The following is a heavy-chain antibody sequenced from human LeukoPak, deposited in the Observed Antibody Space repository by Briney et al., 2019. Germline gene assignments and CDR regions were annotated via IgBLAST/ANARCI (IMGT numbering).Heavy chain of an antibody. CDR2: IYPGDSDT. Sequence: GESLKISCKGSGYSFTSYWIAWVRQMPGKGLELMVIIYPGDSDTRYSPSFQGQVTISADKSISTDYLQWSSLKASDTATYYCARTHSGSYRRGYFDYWGQGPLVTVSS. D-gene: IGHD1-26*01. V-gene: IGHV5-51*01. CDR3: ARTHSGSYRRGYFDY. J-gene: IGHJ4*02. CDR1: GYSFTSYW.